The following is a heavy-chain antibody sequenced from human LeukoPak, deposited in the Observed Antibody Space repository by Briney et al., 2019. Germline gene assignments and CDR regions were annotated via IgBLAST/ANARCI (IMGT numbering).Heavy chain of an antibody. V-gene: IGHV1-46*01. D-gene: IGHD6-13*01. CDR2: INPSGGST. J-gene: IGHJ5*02. CDR3: ARDRYSSRIAAAGPNWSDP. CDR1: GYTFTSYY. Sequence: GASVKVSCKASGYTFTSYYMHWVRQAPGQGLEWMGIINPSGGSTSYAQKFQGRVTMTRDTSTSTVYMELSSLRSEDTAVYYCARDRYSSRIAAAGPNWSDPWGQGTLVTVSS.